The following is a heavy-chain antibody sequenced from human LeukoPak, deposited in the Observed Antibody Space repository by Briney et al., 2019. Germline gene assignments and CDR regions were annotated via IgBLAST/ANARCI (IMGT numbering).Heavy chain of an antibody. CDR3: AKQIGYCSSTSCYSDAFDI. CDR1: GFTFSSYA. CDR2: ISGSGGST. Sequence: PGGSLRLSCAASGFTFSSYAMSWVRQAPGKGLEWVSAISGSGGSTYYADSVKGRFTISRDNSKNTLYLQMNSLRAEDTAVYYCAKQIGYCSSTSCYSDAFDIWGQGTMVTVSS. D-gene: IGHD2-2*02. J-gene: IGHJ3*02. V-gene: IGHV3-23*01.